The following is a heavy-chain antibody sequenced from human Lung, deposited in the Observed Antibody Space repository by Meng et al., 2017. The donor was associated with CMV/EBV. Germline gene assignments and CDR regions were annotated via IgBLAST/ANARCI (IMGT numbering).Heavy chain of an antibody. Sequence: SCAASGFTFSNAWMTWIRQAPGKGLELIGRIKSNPDGGTTDYAAPVKGRFTISRDDSKKTLYLQMNSLRAEDTAVYYCERGGGGGDLLYYYYGMDVWXQGTTVTVSS. CDR3: ERGGGGGDLLYYYYGMDV. CDR2: IKSNPDGGTT. V-gene: IGHV3-15*01. D-gene: IGHD2-21*02. CDR1: GFTFSNAW. J-gene: IGHJ6*02.